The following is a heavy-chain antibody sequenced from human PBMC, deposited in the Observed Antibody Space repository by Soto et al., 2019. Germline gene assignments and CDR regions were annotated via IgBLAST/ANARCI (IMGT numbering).Heavy chain of an antibody. CDR1: GYTFTSYA. CDR3: ARDPNYYDSSGLPPIAD. Sequence: ASVKVSCKASGYTFTSYAMHWVRQAPGQRLEWMGWINAGNGNTKYSQKFQGRVTITRDTSASTAYMELSSLRSDDTAVYYCARDPNYYDSSGLPPIADWGPGTLVTVSS. D-gene: IGHD3-22*01. CDR2: INAGNGNT. J-gene: IGHJ4*01. V-gene: IGHV1-3*01.